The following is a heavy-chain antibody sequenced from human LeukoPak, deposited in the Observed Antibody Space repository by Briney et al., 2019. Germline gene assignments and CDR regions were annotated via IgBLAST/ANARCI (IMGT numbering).Heavy chain of an antibody. CDR3: ARVQIEYYYDSSGYNSPGYFDY. CDR2: IYYSGST. J-gene: IGHJ4*02. CDR1: GGSISSSSYY. D-gene: IGHD3-22*01. Sequence: PSETLSLTCTVSGGSISSSSYYWGWIRQPPGKGLEWIGSIYYSGSTYYNPSLKSRVTISVDTSKNQFSLKLSSVTAADTAVYYCARVQIEYYYDSSGYNSPGYFDYWGQGTLVTVSS. V-gene: IGHV4-39*07.